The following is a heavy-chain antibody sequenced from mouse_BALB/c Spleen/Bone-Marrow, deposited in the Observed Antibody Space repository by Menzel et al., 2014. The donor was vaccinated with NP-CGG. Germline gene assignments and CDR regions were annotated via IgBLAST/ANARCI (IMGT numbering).Heavy chain of an antibody. Sequence: QVQLQQSGPSLVQPSQSLSIPCTVSGFSLTNYGIYWVRQSPGKGLEWLGVIWRGGTTDYNAAFMSRLSITKDNSKSQVFFKMNSLQADDTAIYYCAKGHYGSSPFAYWGQGTLVTASA. CDR3: AKGHYGSSPFAY. D-gene: IGHD1-1*01. CDR2: IWRGGTT. J-gene: IGHJ3*01. V-gene: IGHV2-5-1*01. CDR1: GFSLTNYG.